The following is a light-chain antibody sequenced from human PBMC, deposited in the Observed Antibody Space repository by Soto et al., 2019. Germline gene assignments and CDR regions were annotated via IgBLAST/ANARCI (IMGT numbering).Light chain of an antibody. CDR3: CSYAGSSTPVV. CDR1: SSDVGSYNL. J-gene: IGLJ2*01. V-gene: IGLV2-23*01. CDR2: EGS. Sequence: QSVLTQPASVSGSPGQSITISCTGTSSDVGSYNLVSWYQQHPGKAPKLMIYEGSKRPSGVSNRFSGSKSGNTASLTISGLQAGDEADYYCCSYAGSSTPVVFGGGTKLTVL.